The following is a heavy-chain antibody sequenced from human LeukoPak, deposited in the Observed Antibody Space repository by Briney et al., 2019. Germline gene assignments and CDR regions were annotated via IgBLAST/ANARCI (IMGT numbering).Heavy chain of an antibody. V-gene: IGHV4-59*01. Sequence: SETLSLTCTVSGGSISSYYWSWIRQPPGKGLEWIGYIYYSGSTNYNPSLKSRVTISVDTSKNQFSLKLSSVTAADTAVYYCARAYDSSGYFNNYFDYWGQGTLVTVSS. D-gene: IGHD3-22*01. CDR1: GGSISSYY. J-gene: IGHJ4*02. CDR2: IYYSGST. CDR3: ARAYDSSGYFNNYFDY.